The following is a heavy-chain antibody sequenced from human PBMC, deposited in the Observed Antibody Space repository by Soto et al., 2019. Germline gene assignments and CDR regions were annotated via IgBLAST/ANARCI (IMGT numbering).Heavy chain of an antibody. CDR3: VKVSTFYDILTGYYSTNFFDP. V-gene: IGHV3-64D*06. CDR2: ISSDGDIT. CDR1: GFTFSEYS. D-gene: IGHD3-9*01. J-gene: IGHJ5*02. Sequence: GSLRLSCSASGFTFSEYSMHWVRQAPGKGLQYVSTISSDGDITYYADSVRGRFTISRDNSKNTLYLQMNSLRPEDTAVYYCVKVSTFYDILTGYYSTNFFDPWGQGTLVTVSS.